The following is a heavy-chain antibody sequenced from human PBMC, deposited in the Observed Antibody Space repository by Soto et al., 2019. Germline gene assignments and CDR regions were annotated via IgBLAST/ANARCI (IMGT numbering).Heavy chain of an antibody. D-gene: IGHD3-3*01. CDR2: MNPNSGNT. J-gene: IGHJ4*02. CDR1: GYTFTSYD. Sequence: ASVKVSCKASGYTFTSYDIHWVRQATGQGLEWMGWMNPNSGNTGYAQKFQGRVTMTPNTSISTAYMELSSLRSDDTAVYYFATVGFWSGYNQRDCWGKGTLVTVSS. CDR3: ATVGFWSGYNQRDC. V-gene: IGHV1-8*01.